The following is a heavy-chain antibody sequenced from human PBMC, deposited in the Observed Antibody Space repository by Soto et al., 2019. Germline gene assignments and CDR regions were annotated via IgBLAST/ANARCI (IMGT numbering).Heavy chain of an antibody. CDR3: AGERYYYDSSGSFMDV. CDR2: IYYSGST. V-gene: IGHV4-59*01. J-gene: IGHJ6*02. D-gene: IGHD3-22*01. Sequence: KTSETLSLTCTVSGGSISSYYWSWIRQPPGKGLEWIGYIYYSGSTNYNPSLKSRVTISVDTSKNQFSLKLSSVTAADTAVYYCAGERYYYDSSGSFMDVWGQGTTVTVSS. CDR1: GGSISSYY.